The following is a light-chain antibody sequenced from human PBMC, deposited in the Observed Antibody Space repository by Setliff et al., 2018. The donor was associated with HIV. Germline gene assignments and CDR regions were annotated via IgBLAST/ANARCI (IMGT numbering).Light chain of an antibody. J-gene: IGLJ1*01. CDR1: SSDVGGYNY. CDR2: DVS. CDR3: AAWDDTLNGSYV. V-gene: IGLV2-11*01. Sequence: QSVLTQPRSVSGSPGQSVTISCTGTSSDVGGYNYVSWYQQHPGKAPKLMIYDVSKRPSGVPDRFSGSKSGTSASLAISGLQSEDEADYYCAAWDDTLNGSYVFGTGTKVTVL.